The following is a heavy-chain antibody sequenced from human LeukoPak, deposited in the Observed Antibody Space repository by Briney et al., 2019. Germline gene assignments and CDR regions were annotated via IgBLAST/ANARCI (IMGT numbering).Heavy chain of an antibody. Sequence: GASVKVSCKASGGTFSSYAISWVRQAPGQGPEWMGRIIPILGIANYAQKFQGRVTITADKSTSTAYMELSSLRSEDTAVYYCAVPHRDIVVVPAAPDAFDIWGQGTMVTVSS. CDR2: IIPILGIA. J-gene: IGHJ3*02. D-gene: IGHD2-2*01. CDR3: AVPHRDIVVVPAAPDAFDI. CDR1: GGTFSSYA. V-gene: IGHV1-69*04.